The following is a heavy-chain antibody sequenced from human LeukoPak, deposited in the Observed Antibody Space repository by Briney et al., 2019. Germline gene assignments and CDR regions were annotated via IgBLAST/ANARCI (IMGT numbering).Heavy chain of an antibody. V-gene: IGHV3-23*01. CDR2: ISDSGGAT. CDR3: AKDSGALAAYGQYCFDS. D-gene: IGHD1-26*01. CDR1: GFTYHSYA. Sequence: PGGSLRLSRAVSGFTYHSYAMHWVRQAPGKGLEWVSAISDSGGATKYADSVRGRFTISRDKSKNTLYLQMSSLRAEDTAVYYCAKDSGALAAYGQYCFDSWGQGALVTVSS. J-gene: IGHJ4*02.